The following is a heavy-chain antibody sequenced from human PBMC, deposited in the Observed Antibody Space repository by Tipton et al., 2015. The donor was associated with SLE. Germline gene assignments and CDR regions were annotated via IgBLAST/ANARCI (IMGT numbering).Heavy chain of an antibody. CDR3: ARDRCTMVQGVSFDS. CDR2: ISSSSSYI. V-gene: IGHV3-21*03. CDR1: GFTFSSYS. Sequence: SLRLSCAASGFTFSSYSMNWVRQAPGKGLEWVSSISSSSSYIYYTDSVKGRFTISRDNAKNSLYLQMNSLRAEDTAVYYCARDRCTMVQGVSFDSWGQGTLVTVSS. D-gene: IGHD3-10*01. J-gene: IGHJ4*02.